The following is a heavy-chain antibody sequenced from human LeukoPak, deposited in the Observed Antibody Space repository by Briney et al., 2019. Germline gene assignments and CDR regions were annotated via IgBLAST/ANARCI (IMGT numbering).Heavy chain of an antibody. J-gene: IGHJ5*02. D-gene: IGHD3-22*01. CDR3: ARSYYYDSSGYYYSWFDP. CDR1: GYTFTSYA. Sequence: ASVKVSSKASGYTFTSYAMHWVRQAPGQRLEWMGWINAGNGNTKYSQKFQGRVTITRDTSASTAYMELSSLRSEDTAVYYCARSYYYDSSGYYYSWFDPWGQGTLVTVSS. CDR2: INAGNGNT. V-gene: IGHV1-3*01.